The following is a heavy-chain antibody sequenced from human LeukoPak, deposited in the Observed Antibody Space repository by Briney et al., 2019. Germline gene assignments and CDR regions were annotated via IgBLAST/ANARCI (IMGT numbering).Heavy chain of an antibody. V-gene: IGHV1-18*01. CDR3: ARDRVRGYYGSGSYAFDI. Sequence: ASVKVSCKASGYTFTSYGISWVRQAPGRGREWMGWISAYNGNTNYAQKLQGRVTTTTDTSTRTAYMELRSLRSDDTAVYYCARDRVRGYYGSGSYAFDIWGQGTMVTVSS. J-gene: IGHJ3*02. CDR1: GYTFTSYG. CDR2: ISAYNGNT. D-gene: IGHD3-10*01.